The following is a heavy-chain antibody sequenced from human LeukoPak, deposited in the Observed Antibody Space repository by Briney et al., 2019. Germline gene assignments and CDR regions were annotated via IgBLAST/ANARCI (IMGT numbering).Heavy chain of an antibody. Sequence: GGSLRLSCAASGFTFSSYAMSWVRQAPGKGLEWVSAISGSGGSTYYADSVKGRFTISTDNSKNTLYLQMNSLRAEDTAVYYCAKGWGGSGWYVDAFDIWGQGTMVTVSS. CDR1: GFTFSSYA. CDR2: ISGSGGST. V-gene: IGHV3-23*01. CDR3: AKGWGGSGWYVDAFDI. D-gene: IGHD6-19*01. J-gene: IGHJ3*02.